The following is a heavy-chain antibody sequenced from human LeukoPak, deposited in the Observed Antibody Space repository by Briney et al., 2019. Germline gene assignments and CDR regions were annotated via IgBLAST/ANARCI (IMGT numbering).Heavy chain of an antibody. V-gene: IGHV3-21*01. CDR1: GFTFSSYS. CDR2: ISSSSSYI. D-gene: IGHD1-26*01. J-gene: IGHJ6*02. CDR3: AKDRIVGTDYLGYGLDV. Sequence: GGSLRLSCAASGFTFSSYSMNWVRQAPGKGLEWVSSISSSSSYIYYADSVQGRFTISRDNAKNSLYLQMNSLRAEDTAVYYCAKDRIVGTDYLGYGLDVWGQGTTVTVSS.